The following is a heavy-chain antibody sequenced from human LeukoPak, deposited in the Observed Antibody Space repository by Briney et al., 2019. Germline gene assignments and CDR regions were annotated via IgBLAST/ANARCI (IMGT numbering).Heavy chain of an antibody. CDR3: AKGALGRGYYYYMDV. Sequence: PGGSLRLSCAASGFTFSSYAMNWVRQAPGKGLEWVSAISGSGGSTYYADSVKGRFIVSRDNSKNTLSLQMNSLRAEDTAVYYCAKGALGRGYYYYMDVWGKGTTVTVSS. V-gene: IGHV3-23*01. D-gene: IGHD3-10*01. CDR1: GFTFSSYA. J-gene: IGHJ6*03. CDR2: ISGSGGST.